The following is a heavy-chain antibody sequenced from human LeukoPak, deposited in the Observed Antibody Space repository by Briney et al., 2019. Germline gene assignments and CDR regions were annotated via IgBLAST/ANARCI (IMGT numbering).Heavy chain of an antibody. CDR1: GGSISSGGYY. D-gene: IGHD6-6*01. V-gene: IGHV4-61*08. CDR3: ARGRYSSS. J-gene: IGHJ4*02. Sequence: SETLSLTCTVSGGSISSGGYYWSWIRQPPGKGLEWIGYIYYSGSTNYNPSLKSRVTISVDTSKNQFSLKLSSVTAADTAVYYCARGRYSSSRGQGTLVTVSS. CDR2: IYYSGST.